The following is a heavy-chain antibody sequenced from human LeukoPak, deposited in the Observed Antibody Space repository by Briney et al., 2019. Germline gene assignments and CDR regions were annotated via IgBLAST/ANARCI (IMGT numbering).Heavy chain of an antibody. J-gene: IGHJ6*03. CDR3: ARRWNYGRNYYIDV. CDR1: GGSFSHYY. Sequence: SETLSLTCAVYGGSFSHYYWSWIRQSPGMGQEWIGEINDSGTINYNPPLMSRVTISLDKSKNQFSLRLSSATAADTAVYYCARRWNYGRNYYIDVWGKGATVSVSS. CDR2: INDSGTI. V-gene: IGHV4-34*01. D-gene: IGHD1-7*01.